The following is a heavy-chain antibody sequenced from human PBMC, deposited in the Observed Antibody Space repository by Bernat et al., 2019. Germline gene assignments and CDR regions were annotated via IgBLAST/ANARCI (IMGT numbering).Heavy chain of an antibody. CDR2: ISPDGGTT. J-gene: IGHJ4*02. D-gene: IGHD2-2*01. CDR3: ASLYRTSATCSDY. CDR1: GFSFITLC. V-gene: IGHV3-74*01. Sequence: EVQVVESGGGLVQPGGSLRLSCAASGFSFITLCMYWVRQAPGKGLVRVAHISPDGGTTAYAESVKGRFTISRDNAKNTLYLQMNSLRVEDTAVYYCASLYRTSATCSDYWGQGTLVTVSS.